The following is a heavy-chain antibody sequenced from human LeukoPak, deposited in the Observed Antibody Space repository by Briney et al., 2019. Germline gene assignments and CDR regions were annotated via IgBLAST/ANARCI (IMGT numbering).Heavy chain of an antibody. J-gene: IGHJ4*02. Sequence: GGSLRLSCAASGFTFSSYAMSWVRQAPGKGLEWVSAISGSGGSTYYADSVKGRFTISRDNSKNTLYLQMNSLRAEDTAVYYCAKGPYGGSYDPMVGSAYFDYWGQGTLVTVSS. CDR2: ISGSGGST. D-gene: IGHD1-26*01. CDR1: GFTFSSYA. CDR3: AKGPYGGSYDPMVGSAYFDY. V-gene: IGHV3-23*01.